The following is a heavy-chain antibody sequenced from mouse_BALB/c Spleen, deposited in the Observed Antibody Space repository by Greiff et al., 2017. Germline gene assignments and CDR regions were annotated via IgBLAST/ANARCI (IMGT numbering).Heavy chain of an antibody. J-gene: IGHJ3*01. CDR3: ARQNMIPFAY. D-gene: IGHD2-4*01. Sequence: EVKVVESGGGLVKPGGSLKLSCAASGFAFSSYDMSWVRQTPEKRLEWVAYISSGGGSTYYPDTVKGRFTISRDNAKNTLYLQMSSLKSEDTAMYYCARQNMIPFAYWGQGTLVTVSA. CDR1: GFAFSSYD. V-gene: IGHV5-12-1*01. CDR2: ISSGGGST.